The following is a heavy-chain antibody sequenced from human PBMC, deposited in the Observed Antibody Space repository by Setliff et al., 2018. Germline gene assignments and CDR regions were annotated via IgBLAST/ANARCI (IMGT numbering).Heavy chain of an antibody. Sequence: SETLSLTCTVSGGSIRNYYWSWIRQPPGKGLEWIGYIQTGGSTNYNPSLKSRVNISVDTSKKQFSLKLSSVTAADTAVYYCARGGGRIRQLGATGVHTFDIWGQGTVVTVSS. CDR3: ARGGGRIRQLGATGVHTFDI. V-gene: IGHV4-4*08. J-gene: IGHJ3*02. CDR1: GGSIRNYY. D-gene: IGHD1-26*01. CDR2: IQTGGST.